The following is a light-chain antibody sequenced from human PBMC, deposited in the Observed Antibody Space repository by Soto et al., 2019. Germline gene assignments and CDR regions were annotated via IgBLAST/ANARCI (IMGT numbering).Light chain of an antibody. J-gene: IGKJ1*01. CDR2: AAS. Sequence: EIVLTQSPGTLSLSPGEGATLSCRASESITTSSLAWYQQKRGQAPRLLIYAASSRATGIPDRFSGSGSGTDFTLTISSLEPEDVAVFYCHRYGTSPRTIGQGTKVDIK. V-gene: IGKV3-20*01. CDR3: HRYGTSPRT. CDR1: ESITTSS.